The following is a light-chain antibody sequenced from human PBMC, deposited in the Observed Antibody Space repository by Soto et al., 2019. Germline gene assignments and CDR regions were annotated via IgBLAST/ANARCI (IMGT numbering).Light chain of an antibody. CDR2: LGS. Sequence: DIVLTQSPLSLPVTPGEPASISCRSSQSLLSSNGNNYLDWYLQKPGQSPQVLIYLGSNRASGVPDRFSGSGSGTDFTLKISRVEAEDVGVYYCMQGLTNPLTFGGGTKV. V-gene: IGKV2-28*01. CDR1: QSLLSSNGNNY. J-gene: IGKJ4*01. CDR3: MQGLTNPLT.